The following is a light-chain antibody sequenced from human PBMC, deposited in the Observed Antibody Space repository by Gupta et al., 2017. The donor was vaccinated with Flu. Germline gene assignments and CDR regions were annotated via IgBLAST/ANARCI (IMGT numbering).Light chain of an antibody. V-gene: IGKV3-20*01. CDR3: QQYGSSPLT. CDR1: QSVSSNY. Sequence: EIVFTQSPGTLSLSPGERATLSCRASQSVSSNYLAWYQQKPGQAPRLLIYGGSSRATGIPDRFSGSGSGTDFTLTISRLEPEDFAVYYCQQYGSSPLTFGGGTKVEIK. CDR2: GGS. J-gene: IGKJ4*01.